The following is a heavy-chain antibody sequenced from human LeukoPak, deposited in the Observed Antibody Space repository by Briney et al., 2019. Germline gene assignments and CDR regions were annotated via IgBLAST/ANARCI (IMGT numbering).Heavy chain of an antibody. J-gene: IGHJ3*02. CDR1: GGSISSSSYY. CDR2: IYYSGST. CDR3: ARDRHDAFDI. Sequence: SETLSLTCTVSGGSISSSSYYWGWIRQPPGKGLEWIGSIYYSGSTYYNPSLKSRVTISVDTSKNQFSLKLSSVTAADTAVYYCARDRHDAFDIWSQGTMVTVSS. V-gene: IGHV4-39*07.